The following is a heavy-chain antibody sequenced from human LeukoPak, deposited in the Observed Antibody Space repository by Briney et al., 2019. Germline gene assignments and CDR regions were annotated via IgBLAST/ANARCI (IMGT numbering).Heavy chain of an antibody. CDR2: IYNDGST. J-gene: IGHJ3*02. CDR3: ARNILFAFDI. V-gene: IGHV3-53*01. CDR1: GLTVSSSY. Sequence: GGSLRLSCAASGLTVSSSYMSWVRQAPGKGLEWVSIIYNDGSTYYADSMKGRFTISRDNSKNTLYLRVNSLRAEDTAMYYCARNILFAFDIWGQETMVTVSS.